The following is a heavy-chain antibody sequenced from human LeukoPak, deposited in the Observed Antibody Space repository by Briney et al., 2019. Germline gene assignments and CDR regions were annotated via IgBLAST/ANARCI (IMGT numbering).Heavy chain of an antibody. J-gene: IGHJ3*02. D-gene: IGHD1-26*01. CDR2: IYSGGST. V-gene: IGHV3-53*04. CDR1: GVTVSSNY. Sequence: GGSLRLSCAASGVTVSSNYMSWVRQAPGKGLEWVSVIYSGGSTYYADSVKGRFTISRHISKNTLYLQMNSLRAEDTAVYYCARGDGGGYWHDAFDIWGQGTMVTVSS. CDR3: ARGDGGGYWHDAFDI.